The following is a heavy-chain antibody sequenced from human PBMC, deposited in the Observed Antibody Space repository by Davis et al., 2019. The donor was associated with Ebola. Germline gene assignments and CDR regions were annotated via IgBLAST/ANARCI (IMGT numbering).Heavy chain of an antibody. CDR1: GFTFSSYA. Sequence: GESLKISCAASGFTFSSYAMSWVIQAQGKGLEWVSAISGSGGSTYYADSVKSRFTISRDNSKNTLYLQMNSLRAEDTAVYYCAKGVDILTGYYTRYFQHWGQGTLVTVSS. J-gene: IGHJ1*01. D-gene: IGHD3-9*01. V-gene: IGHV3-23*01. CDR3: AKGVDILTGYYTRYFQH. CDR2: ISGSGGST.